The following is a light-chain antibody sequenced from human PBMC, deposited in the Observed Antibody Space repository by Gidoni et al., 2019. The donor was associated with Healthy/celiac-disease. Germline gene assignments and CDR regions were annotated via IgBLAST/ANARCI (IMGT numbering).Light chain of an antibody. CDR3: LQDYNYPRT. CDR1: QGIRND. CDR2: AAS. J-gene: IGKJ1*01. Sequence: AIQMTQSPASLSASVGDRVTITCRASQGIRNDLGWYQQKPGKAPKLLIYAASSLQSGVPSRFGGRGSGTDFTLPISSLLPEDFATYYCLQDYNYPRTFXQXTKVEIK. V-gene: IGKV1-6*01.